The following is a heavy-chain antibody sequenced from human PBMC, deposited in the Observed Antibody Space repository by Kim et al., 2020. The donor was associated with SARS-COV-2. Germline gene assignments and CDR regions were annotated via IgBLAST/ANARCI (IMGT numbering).Heavy chain of an antibody. D-gene: IGHD3-22*01. V-gene: IGHV3-48*03. Sequence: VKGRFTISRDNAKNSLYLQMNSLRAEDTAVYYCARESGSSGYYLGYGMDVWGQGTTVTVSS. J-gene: IGHJ6*02. CDR3: ARESGSSGYYLGYGMDV.